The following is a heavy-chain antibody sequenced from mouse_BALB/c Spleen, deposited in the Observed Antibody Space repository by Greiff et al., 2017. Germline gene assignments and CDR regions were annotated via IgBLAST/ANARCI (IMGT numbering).Heavy chain of an antibody. J-gene: IGHJ2*01. CDR1: GYTFTSYW. V-gene: IGHV1-87*01. CDR3: ARGGQIHYYGYLDY. CDR2: IYPGDGDT. Sequence: VKLVESGAELARPGASVKLSCKASGYTFTSYWMQWVKQRPGHGLEWIGAIYPGDGDTRYTQKFKGKATLTADKSSSTAYMQLSSLASEDSAVYYCARGGQIHYYGYLDYWGQGTTLTVSS. D-gene: IGHD1-2*01.